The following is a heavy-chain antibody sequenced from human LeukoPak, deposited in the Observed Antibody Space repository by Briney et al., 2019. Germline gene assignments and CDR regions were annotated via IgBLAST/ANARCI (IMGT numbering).Heavy chain of an antibody. J-gene: IGHJ4*02. D-gene: IGHD3-10*01. CDR1: GYIFTSYG. Sequence: GASVKVSCKASGYIFTSYGISWVRQAPGQGLEWMGWISAYNGNTNYAQKLQGRVTMTTDTSTSTAYMELRSLRSDDTAVYYCARKPDRDITMVRGEADFDYWGQGTLVTVSS. V-gene: IGHV1-18*01. CDR2: ISAYNGNT. CDR3: ARKPDRDITMVRGEADFDY.